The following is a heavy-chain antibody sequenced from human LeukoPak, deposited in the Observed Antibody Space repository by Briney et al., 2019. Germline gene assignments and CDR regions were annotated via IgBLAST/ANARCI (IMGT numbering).Heavy chain of an antibody. CDR1: GFTFSSYG. CDR2: IKQDGSEK. D-gene: IGHD2-15*01. Sequence: GGSLRLSCAASGFTFSSYGMHWVRQAPGKGLEWVANIKQDGSEKYYVDSVKGRFTISRDNAKNSLYLQMNSLRAEDTAVYYCARVVVAAAVDYWGQGTLVTVSS. V-gene: IGHV3-7*01. CDR3: ARVVVAAAVDY. J-gene: IGHJ4*02.